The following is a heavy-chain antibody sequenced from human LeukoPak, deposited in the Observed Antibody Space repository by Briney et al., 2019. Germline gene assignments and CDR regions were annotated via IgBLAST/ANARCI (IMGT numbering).Heavy chain of an antibody. CDR1: GYTFTNYG. V-gene: IGHV1-18*01. CDR2: ISAYNGNT. Sequence: ASVTVSFLASGYTFTNYGISWVRQAPGQGLEWMGWISAYNGNTNYAQKLQGRVTMTPDTSTSTAYMELRSLRSDDTAVYYCARDPGLIRFDPWGQGTLVTVSS. J-gene: IGHJ5*02. CDR3: ARDPGLIRFDP. D-gene: IGHD5-24*01.